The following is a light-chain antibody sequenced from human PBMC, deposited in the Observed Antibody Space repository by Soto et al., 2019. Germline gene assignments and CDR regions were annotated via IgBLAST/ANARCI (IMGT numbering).Light chain of an antibody. J-gene: IGKJ3*01. CDR2: AAS. CDR1: QGISSY. Sequence: DIQLTQSPSFLYASVGDRVTITCRASQGISSYLAWYQQKPGKAPKLLIYAASPLQSGVPSRFSGSGSGTEFTLTMSSLQPEDFATYYCQQGGTFGPGTKVDI. V-gene: IGKV1-9*01. CDR3: QQGGT.